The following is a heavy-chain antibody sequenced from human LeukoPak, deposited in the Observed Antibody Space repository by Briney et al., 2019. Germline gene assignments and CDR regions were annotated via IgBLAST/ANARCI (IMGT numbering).Heavy chain of an antibody. Sequence: GASVKVSCKASGGTSSDYAISWVRQAPGQGLEWMGGIIPIFGPANYAQKFQGRVTFTTDESASTAYMELNSLRSEDTAVYYCARERWEPPYYYFGMDVWGQGTTVTVSS. V-gene: IGHV1-69*05. CDR1: GGTSSDYA. CDR3: ARERWEPPYYYFGMDV. J-gene: IGHJ6*02. CDR2: IIPIFGPA. D-gene: IGHD1-26*01.